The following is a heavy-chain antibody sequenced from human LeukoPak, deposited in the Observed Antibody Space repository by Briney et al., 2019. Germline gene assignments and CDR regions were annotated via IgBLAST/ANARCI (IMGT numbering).Heavy chain of an antibody. V-gene: IGHV3-9*01. J-gene: IGHJ4*02. CDR2: ISWNSGSI. CDR1: GFTFDDYA. Sequence: PGGSLRLSCAASGFTFDDYAMHWVRQAPGKGLEWVSGISWNSGSIGYADSVRGRFTISRDNAKNSLYLQMNSLRSEDTAVYYCAREGYDSSGYYGYWGQGTLVTVSS. D-gene: IGHD3-22*01. CDR3: AREGYDSSGYYGY.